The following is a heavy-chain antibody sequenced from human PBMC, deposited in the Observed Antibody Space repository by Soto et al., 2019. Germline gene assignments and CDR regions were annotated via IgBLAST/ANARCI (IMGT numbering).Heavy chain of an antibody. CDR1: GGSFSSYY. D-gene: IGHD3-10*01. J-gene: IGHJ3*02. CDR2: IYYSGST. Sequence: PSETLSLTCAVYGGSFSSYYWSRIRQPPGKGLEWIGYIYYSGSTNYNPSLKSRVTISVDTSKNQFSLKLSSVTAADTAVYYCARVWGGAFDIWGQGTMVTVSS. V-gene: IGHV4-59*01. CDR3: ARVWGGAFDI.